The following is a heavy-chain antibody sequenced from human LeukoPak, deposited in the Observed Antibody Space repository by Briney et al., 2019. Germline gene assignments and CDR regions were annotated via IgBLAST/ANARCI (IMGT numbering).Heavy chain of an antibody. CDR2: IYYSGSSNNNPSLN. CDR3: ARDHPPSWVWFDP. CDR1: GGSISGYY. V-gene: IGHV4-59*12. Sequence: PSETLSLTCGVSGGSISGYYWSWIRQSPGKGLEWIGNIYYSGSSNNNPSLNNYNPSLKSRVTISVDTSKNQFSLKLSSVTAADTAVYYCARDHPPSWVWFDPWGQGTLVTVSS. J-gene: IGHJ5*02. D-gene: IGHD3-16*01.